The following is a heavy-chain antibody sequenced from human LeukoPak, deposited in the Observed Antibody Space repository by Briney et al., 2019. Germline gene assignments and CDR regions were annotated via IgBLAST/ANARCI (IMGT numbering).Heavy chain of an antibody. D-gene: IGHD3-10*01. CDR3: ASLRRRYYGSGSYYSLFDY. CDR2: INHSGGT. J-gene: IGHJ4*02. Sequence: SETLSLTCAVYGGSFSGYYWSWIRQPPGKGLEWIGEINHSGGTNYNPSLKSRVTISVDTSKNQFSLKLSSVTAADTAVYYCASLRRRYYGSGSYYSLFDYWGQGTLVTVSS. V-gene: IGHV4-34*01. CDR1: GGSFSGYY.